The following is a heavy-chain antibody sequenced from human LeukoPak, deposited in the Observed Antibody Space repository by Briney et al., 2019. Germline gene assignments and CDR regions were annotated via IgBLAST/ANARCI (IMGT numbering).Heavy chain of an antibody. D-gene: IGHD2-15*01. CDR3: ARVRCSGGSCPYYYYYYYMDV. J-gene: IGHJ6*03. CDR2: IHYSGST. Sequence: SETLSLTCTVSGGSISSGSYYWSWIRQPPGKGLEWIGSIHYSGSTYYNPSLQSRVTISIDTSKNQFSLKLRFVTAADTAVYYCARVRCSGGSCPYYYYYYYMDVWGKGSTVTVSS. CDR1: GGSISSGSYY. V-gene: IGHV4-39*07.